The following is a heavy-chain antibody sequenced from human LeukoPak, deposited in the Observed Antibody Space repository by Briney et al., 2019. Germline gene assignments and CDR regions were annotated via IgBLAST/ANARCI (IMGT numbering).Heavy chain of an antibody. Sequence: SETLSLTCTVSGGSINSDYWSWIRQPPGKGLEWIGNIFYSGSTLYNPSLKSRITISVDPSTNQFPLKVRSVTAADTAVYYCAKESSRGGACNLDNWGQGSLVTVSS. V-gene: IGHV4-59*01. J-gene: IGHJ4*02. D-gene: IGHD2-21*02. CDR3: AKESSRGGACNLDN. CDR2: IFYSGST. CDR1: GGSINSDY.